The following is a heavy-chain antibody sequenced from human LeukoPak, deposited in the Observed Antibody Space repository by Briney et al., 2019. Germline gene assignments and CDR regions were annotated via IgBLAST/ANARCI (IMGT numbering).Heavy chain of an antibody. CDR1: GYSFTTYY. Sequence: ASVKIPCMASGYSFTTYYIHWVRQAPGQGLEWMGIINPSGGNTNYAQKFQGRITMTRDTSTSTVYMEVGSLRSEDTAIYYCARGERDFDYWGQGTLVTVSS. CDR2: INPSGGNT. V-gene: IGHV1-46*01. CDR3: ARGERDFDY. D-gene: IGHD5-24*01. J-gene: IGHJ4*02.